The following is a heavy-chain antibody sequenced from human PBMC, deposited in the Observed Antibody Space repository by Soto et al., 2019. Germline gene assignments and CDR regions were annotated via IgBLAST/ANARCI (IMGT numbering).Heavy chain of an antibody. V-gene: IGHV3-23*05. CDR2: IYGSGRGI. CDR1: GLPHSNFA. Sequence: GGSLRLSCSASGLPHSNFAMMWVRQAPGKGLECVSGIYGSGRGIEYADSVKGRFTISRDNSKNTVYLQMTDLRADDTAVYYCAKDAVYNDDLWLIDHWGRGTQVTVSS. CDR3: AKDAVYNDDLWLIDH. D-gene: IGHD2-21*01. J-gene: IGHJ4*02.